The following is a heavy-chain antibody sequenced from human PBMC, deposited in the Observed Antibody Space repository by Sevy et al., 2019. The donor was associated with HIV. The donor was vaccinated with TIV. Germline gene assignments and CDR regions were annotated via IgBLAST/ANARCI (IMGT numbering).Heavy chain of an antibody. V-gene: IGHV3-30*04. J-gene: IGHJ6*02. CDR2: ISYDGSNK. Sequence: GGSLRLSCAASGFTFSSYAMHWVRQAPGKGLEWVAVISYDGSNKYYADSVKGRFTISRDNSKNTLYLQMNSLRAEDTAVYYCAREPLLLGYYGMDVWGQGTTVTVSS. D-gene: IGHD5-18*01. CDR3: AREPLLLGYYGMDV. CDR1: GFTFSSYA.